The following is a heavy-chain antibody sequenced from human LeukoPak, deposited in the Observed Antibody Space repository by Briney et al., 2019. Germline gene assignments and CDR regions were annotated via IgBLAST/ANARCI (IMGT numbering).Heavy chain of an antibody. CDR2: MNPNSGNT. Sequence: ASVKVSCKASGYTFTSYDINWVRQATGQGLEWMGWMNPNSGNTGYAQKFQGRVTMTRNTSISTAYMELSSLRSEDTAVYYCARGHVLSSRWYVQIYYYYGMDVWGQGTTVTVSS. CDR3: ARGHVLSSRWYVQIYYYYGMDV. CDR1: GYTFTSYD. D-gene: IGHD6-13*01. J-gene: IGHJ6*02. V-gene: IGHV1-8*01.